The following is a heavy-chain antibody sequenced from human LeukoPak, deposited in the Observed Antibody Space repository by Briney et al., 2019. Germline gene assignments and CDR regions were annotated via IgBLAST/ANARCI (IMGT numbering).Heavy chain of an antibody. CDR1: GGSISSSSYY. Sequence: SETLSLTYTVSGGSISSSSYYWGWIRQPPGKGLEWIGSIYYSGSTYYNPSLKSRVTISVDTSKSQFSLRPSSVTAADTAVYYCARHTSGWHDAFDIWGQGTMVTVSS. CDR2: IYYSGST. V-gene: IGHV4-39*01. CDR3: ARHTSGWHDAFDI. D-gene: IGHD6-19*01. J-gene: IGHJ3*02.